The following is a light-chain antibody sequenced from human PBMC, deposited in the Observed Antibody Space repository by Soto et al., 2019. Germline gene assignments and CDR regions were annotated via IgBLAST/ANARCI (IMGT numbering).Light chain of an antibody. V-gene: IGKV3-20*01. CDR2: ATS. CDR3: QQYGRSRSP. CDR1: QSVSSRY. Sequence: ENVLTQSPGTLSLSPGETAALSCRASQSVSSRYLAWYQQKSGQAPRLLIYATSSRATDIPDRFIGYGSGTDFTLTISGPEPEDFAVYYCQQYGRSRSPFGQVTKVDIK. J-gene: IGKJ1*01.